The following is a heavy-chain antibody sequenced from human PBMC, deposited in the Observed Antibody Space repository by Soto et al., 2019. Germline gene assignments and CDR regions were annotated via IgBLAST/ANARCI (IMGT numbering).Heavy chain of an antibody. V-gene: IGHV5-51*01. CDR1: GYSFTSYW. CDR2: IYPGDSDT. CDR3: ASSAKPGYCSGGSCYLDACDI. J-gene: IGHJ3*02. Sequence: GESLKISCKGSGYSFTSYWIGWVRQMPGKGLEWMGIIYPGDSDTRYRPSFQGQVTISVGKSISTAYLQWSSLKASDTAMYYRASSAKPGYCSGGSCYLDACDIWGQGTMGSVSS. D-gene: IGHD2-15*01.